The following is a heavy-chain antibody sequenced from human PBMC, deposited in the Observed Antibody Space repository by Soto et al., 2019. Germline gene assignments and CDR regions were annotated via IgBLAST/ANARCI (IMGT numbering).Heavy chain of an antibody. J-gene: IGHJ5*02. Sequence: RASVKVSCKASGYSFTNNDVTWVRQATGQGLEWMGWMNPVSGDTGYAQKFQGRVTMTRDISIATAYMELSSLRSDDTAIYYCARMATFGSLNWFDPWGQGTLVTVSS. CDR2: MNPVSGDT. CDR1: GYSFTNND. V-gene: IGHV1-8*01. CDR3: ARMATFGSLNWFDP. D-gene: IGHD3-16*01.